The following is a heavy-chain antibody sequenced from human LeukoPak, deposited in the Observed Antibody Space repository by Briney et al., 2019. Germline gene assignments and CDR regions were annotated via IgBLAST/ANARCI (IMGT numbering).Heavy chain of an antibody. J-gene: IGHJ5*02. Sequence: PSETLSLTCTVSGGSISSSSYYWGWIRQPPGKGLEWIGSIYYSGSTYYNPSLKSRVTISVDTSKNQFSLKLSSVTAADTAVYYCARDRGQLFDPWGQGILVTVSS. CDR3: ARDRGQLFDP. CDR1: GGSISSSSYY. CDR2: IYYSGST. D-gene: IGHD1-1*01. V-gene: IGHV4-39*02.